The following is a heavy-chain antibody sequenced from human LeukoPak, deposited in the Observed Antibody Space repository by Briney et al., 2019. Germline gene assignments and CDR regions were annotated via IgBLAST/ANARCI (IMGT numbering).Heavy chain of an antibody. CDR3: ARGSPWVGY. J-gene: IGHJ4*02. CDR1: GGSIRSSSYY. Sequence: SETLSLTCTVSGGSIRSSSYYWGWIRQPPGKGLEWIGSIYYSGSTYYNPSLKSRVTISVDRSKNQFSLKLSSVTAADTAVYYCARGSPWVGYWGQGTLVTVSS. CDR2: IYYSGST. D-gene: IGHD1-26*01. V-gene: IGHV4-39*07.